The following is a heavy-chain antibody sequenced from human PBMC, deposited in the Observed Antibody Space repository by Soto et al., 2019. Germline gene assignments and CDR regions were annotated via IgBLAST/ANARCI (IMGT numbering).Heavy chain of an antibody. D-gene: IGHD3-3*01. CDR1: GYSFTSYW. J-gene: IGHJ6*02. CDR2: IYPGDSDT. Sequence: PGESLKISCKGSGYSFTSYWIGWVRQMPGKGLEWMGIIYPGDSDTRYSPSFQGQVTISADKSISTAYLQWSSLKASDTAMYYCARHGPYYDSWSGNPGGMDVWGQGTTVTVSS. CDR3: ARHGPYYDSWSGNPGGMDV. V-gene: IGHV5-51*01.